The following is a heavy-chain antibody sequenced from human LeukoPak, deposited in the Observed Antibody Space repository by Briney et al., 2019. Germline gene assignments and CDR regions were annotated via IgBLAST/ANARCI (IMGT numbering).Heavy chain of an antibody. V-gene: IGHV1-8*01. CDR3: ARGYCNGGSCYRDQGWFDP. CDR1: GYTFTSYN. D-gene: IGHD2-15*01. Sequence: GASVKVSCKASGYTFTSYNINWVRQATGQGLEWMGWMDPNSGNTGYAQKFQGRVTMTRNNSISTAYMDLSSLRSEDTAVYYWARGYCNGGSCYRDQGWFDPWGQGTLVTVSS. J-gene: IGHJ5*02. CDR2: MDPNSGNT.